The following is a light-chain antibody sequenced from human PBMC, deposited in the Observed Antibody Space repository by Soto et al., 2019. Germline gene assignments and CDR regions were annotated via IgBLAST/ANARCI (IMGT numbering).Light chain of an antibody. CDR1: QSVSSN. CDR2: DAS. J-gene: IGKJ5*01. CDR3: QQYNNWPPIT. Sequence: QSQATRSSFPVRGATLSGRISQSVSSNLASYHQKPPQAPTLLLYDASTSATAIPARFSGSGSGTEFSLTIISLQPEDFAVYYCQQYNNWPPITFGQGTRLEIK. V-gene: IGKV3-15*01.